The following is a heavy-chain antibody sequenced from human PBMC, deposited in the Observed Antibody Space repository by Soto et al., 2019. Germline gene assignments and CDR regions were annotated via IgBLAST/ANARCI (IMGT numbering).Heavy chain of an antibody. CDR2: IYHSGST. CDR1: GGSISSYY. V-gene: IGHV4-59*12. D-gene: IGHD2-15*01. Sequence: SETLSLTCTVSGGSISSYYWSWFRQPPGKGLEWIGYIYHSGSTYYNPSLKSRVTISVDRSKNQFSLKLSSVTAADTAVYYCARGQVVAAQHWGQGTLVTVSS. J-gene: IGHJ4*02. CDR3: ARGQVVAAQH.